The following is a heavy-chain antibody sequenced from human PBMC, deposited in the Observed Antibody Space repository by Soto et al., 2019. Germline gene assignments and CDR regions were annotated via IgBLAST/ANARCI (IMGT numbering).Heavy chain of an antibody. J-gene: IGHJ3*02. CDR3: ARPPHYSSCWYYDAFDI. CDR2: ISSSSSYI. D-gene: IGHD6-19*01. Sequence: EVQLVESGGGLVKPGGSLRLSCAASGFTFSSYSMNWVRQAPGKGLEWVSSISSSSSYIYYADSVKGRVTISRDNAKNSLYLQMNSLRAEDTAVYYCARPPHYSSCWYYDAFDIWGQGTMVTVSS. CDR1: GFTFSSYS. V-gene: IGHV3-21*01.